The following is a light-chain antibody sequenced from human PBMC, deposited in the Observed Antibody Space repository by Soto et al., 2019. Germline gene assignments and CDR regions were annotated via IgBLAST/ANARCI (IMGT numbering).Light chain of an antibody. J-gene: IGLJ1*01. V-gene: IGLV2-14*01. CDR3: SSNTRSRTYV. Sequence: QSALTQPASVSGSPGQSITISCTGTSSDVGGYNFVSWYQQHPGNAPKLMIYEVSNRPSGVSNRFSGSKSGNTASLTISGLQAEDEADYYCSSNTRSRTYVFGSGTKVTVL. CDR2: EVS. CDR1: SSDVGGYNF.